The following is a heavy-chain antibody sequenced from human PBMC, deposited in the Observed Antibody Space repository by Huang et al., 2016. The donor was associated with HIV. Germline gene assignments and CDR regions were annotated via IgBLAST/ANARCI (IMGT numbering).Heavy chain of an antibody. CDR3: ARQWTILEWLLGLDV. J-gene: IGHJ6*02. D-gene: IGHD3-3*01. CDR1: GGSFTGNY. Sequence: QMQLQQRGAGLLKPSETLSLTCGVSGGSFTGNYLTWIRQAPGKGLEWIGEVNDSEAPNSNPSLNGRVTITLDKSNRELSLNLRSVTAADTAVYYCARQWTILEWLLGLDVWGQGTTVIVSS. CDR2: VNDSEAP. V-gene: IGHV4-34*02.